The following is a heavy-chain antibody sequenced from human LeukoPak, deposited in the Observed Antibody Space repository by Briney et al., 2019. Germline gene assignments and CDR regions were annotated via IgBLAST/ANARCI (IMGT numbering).Heavy chain of an antibody. CDR2: IYYSGST. CDR3: ARDAGDGFDY. V-gene: IGHV4-39*07. J-gene: IGHJ4*02. Sequence: PSETLSLTCTVSGGSISSYYWGWIRQPPGKGLEWIGSIYYSGSTYYNPSLKSRVTISVDTSKNQFSLKLSSVTAADTAVYYCARDAGDGFDYWGQGTLVTVSS. D-gene: IGHD5-24*01. CDR1: GGSISSYY.